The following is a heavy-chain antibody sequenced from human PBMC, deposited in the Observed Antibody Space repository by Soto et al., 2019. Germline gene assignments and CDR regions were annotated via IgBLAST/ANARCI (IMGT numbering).Heavy chain of an antibody. Sequence: SETLSLTCTVSGGSISADYWNWIRQPPGKGLELIGYVYYTGSTNYNPSLKSRVSLSLDPSKNQFSLKLSSVTAADTAVYYCARVTTPGAFNIWGQGTMVTVSS. V-gene: IGHV4-59*01. CDR2: VYYTGST. CDR1: GGSISADY. D-gene: IGHD4-17*01. J-gene: IGHJ3*02. CDR3: ARVTTPGAFNI.